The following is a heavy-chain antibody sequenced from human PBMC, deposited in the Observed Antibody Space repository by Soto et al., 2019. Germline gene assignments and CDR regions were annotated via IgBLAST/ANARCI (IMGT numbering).Heavy chain of an antibody. CDR1: GFTFSDYY. Sequence: PGGSLRLSCAASGFTFSDYYMSWIRQAPGKGLEWVSYISSSGSTIYYADSVKGRFTISRDNAKNSLYLQMNSLRAEDTAVYYCARLRGRTRHNWSDPWGQGTLVTVSS. J-gene: IGHJ5*02. D-gene: IGHD3-10*01. CDR2: ISSSGSTI. V-gene: IGHV3-11*01. CDR3: ARLRGRTRHNWSDP.